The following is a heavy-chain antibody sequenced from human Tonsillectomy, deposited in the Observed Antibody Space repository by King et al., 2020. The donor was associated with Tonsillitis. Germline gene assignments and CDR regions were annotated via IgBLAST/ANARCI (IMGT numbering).Heavy chain of an antibody. J-gene: IGHJ6*02. D-gene: IGHD1-26*01. Sequence: VQLVESGGSLVKPGGSLRLSCAASGFTFSAYSMSWVRQTPGKGLEWVSSISSSSTYIYYADSVEGRFTISRDNAKKSLYLQMNSLRAEDTAVYYCERPYSRPWGVVYYYYGMDVWGQGTTVTVSS. CDR2: ISSSSTYI. V-gene: IGHV3-21*01. CDR3: ERPYSRPWGVVYYYYGMDV. CDR1: GFTFSAYS.